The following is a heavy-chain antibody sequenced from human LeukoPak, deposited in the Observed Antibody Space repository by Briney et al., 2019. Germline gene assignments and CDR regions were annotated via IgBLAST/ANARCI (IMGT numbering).Heavy chain of an antibody. CDR1: GFTFSIHA. V-gene: IGHV3-23*01. Sequence: GGSLRLSYAASGFTFSIHAMSWVRPAPGEGREWVSYISGSGVTTDDADSVKGRFTISRDNSKNTRYLQMSSLRAGDTAVYYCARDHYDILSGYGAYYYCVMDVWGQGTTVTVSS. J-gene: IGHJ6*02. D-gene: IGHD3-9*01. CDR2: ISGSGVTT. CDR3: ARDHYDILSGYGAYYYCVMDV.